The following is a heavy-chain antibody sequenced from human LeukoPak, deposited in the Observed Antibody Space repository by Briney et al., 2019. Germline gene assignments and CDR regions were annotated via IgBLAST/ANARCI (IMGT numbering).Heavy chain of an antibody. J-gene: IGHJ6*02. CDR2: IYSGGST. V-gene: IGHV3-53*04. D-gene: IGHD3-10*01. Sequence: GGSLRLSCAASGFTVSSNYMSWVRQAPGKGLEWVSVIYSGGSTYYADSVKGRFTISRHNSKNTLYLQMNSLRAEDTAVYYCARSMVRGGGYYYYGMDVWGQGTTVTVSS. CDR3: ARSMVRGGGYYYYGMDV. CDR1: GFTVSSNY.